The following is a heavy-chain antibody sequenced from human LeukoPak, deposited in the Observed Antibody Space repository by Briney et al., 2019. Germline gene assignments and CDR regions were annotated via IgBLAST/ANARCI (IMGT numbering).Heavy chain of an antibody. V-gene: IGHV3-74*01. CDR1: GFTFSTYW. J-gene: IGHJ4*02. CDR2: MNDDGTTI. CDR3: ARGPPSAAAGILDY. D-gene: IGHD6-13*01. Sequence: GESLRLSCAASGFTFSTYWMHWVRQPPGKGLVWVSRMNDDGTTIDYADSIKGRFTISRDNSKNTLYLQMNSLTAEDTAVYYCARGPPSAAAGILDYWGQGTLVTVSS.